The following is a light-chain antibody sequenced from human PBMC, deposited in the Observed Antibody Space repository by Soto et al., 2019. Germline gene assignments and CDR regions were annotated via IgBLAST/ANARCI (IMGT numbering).Light chain of an antibody. V-gene: IGKV2D-29*01. CDR1: QSLLHTDGKTY. Sequence: DIVMTQTPLSLSVTPGQPASISCKSSQSLLHTDGKTYLYWYLQKPGQPPQLLIYGVYNRFSEVPDRFSDSGSWTDFTLKISRLEAEEVGIYYCMQGIQLPNTVGQGTRLESK. CDR2: GVY. J-gene: IGKJ5*01. CDR3: MQGIQLPNT.